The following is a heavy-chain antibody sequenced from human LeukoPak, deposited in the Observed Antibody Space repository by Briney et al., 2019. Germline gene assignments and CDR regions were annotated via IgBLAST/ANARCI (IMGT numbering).Heavy chain of an antibody. V-gene: IGHV1-69*13. J-gene: IGHJ6*04. CDR3: ASGDLRHYYYIYGMDV. D-gene: IGHD5-12*01. CDR1: VCTFSSYA. Sequence: ASVKVSCKASVCTFSSYAISWVRQAPGQGLEWMGGIIPIYGTANYAQKFQGRVTITADESTSTAYMELSRLRSEDTAVYYCASGDLRHYYYIYGMDVWGKGTTVTISS. CDR2: IIPIYGTA.